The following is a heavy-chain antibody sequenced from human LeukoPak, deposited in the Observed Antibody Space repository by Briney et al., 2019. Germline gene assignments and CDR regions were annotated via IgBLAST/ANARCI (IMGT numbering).Heavy chain of an antibody. CDR2: LSYIGSA. D-gene: IGHD3-10*01. CDR1: GGSITSGGYY. V-gene: IGHV4-31*03. J-gene: IGHJ4*02. CDR3: ARGVRRVTSYHFDS. Sequence: PSQTLSLTCTISGGSITSGGYYWSWIRQHPGRGLEWIGYLSYIGSAYYSPSLKSRVTILPDRSKNQFSLKLSSVTAADTAVYFCARGVRRVTSYHFDSWGQGTLLTVPS.